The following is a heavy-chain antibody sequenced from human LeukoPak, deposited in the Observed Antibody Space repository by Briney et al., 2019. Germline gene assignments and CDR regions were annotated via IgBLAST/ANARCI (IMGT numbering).Heavy chain of an antibody. Sequence: ASVKVSCKASGYTFTSYAMNWVRQAPGQGLEWMGWINTNTGNPTYAQGFTGRFVFSLDTSVSTAYLQISSLKAEDTAVYYCAREGYSYAYRNYYYGMDVWGQGTTVTVSS. CDR2: INTNTGNP. J-gene: IGHJ6*02. CDR1: GYTFTSYA. CDR3: AREGYSYAYRNYYYGMDV. V-gene: IGHV7-4-1*02. D-gene: IGHD5-18*01.